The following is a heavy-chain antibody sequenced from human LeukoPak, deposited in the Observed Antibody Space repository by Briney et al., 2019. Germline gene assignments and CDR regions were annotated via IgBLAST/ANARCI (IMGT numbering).Heavy chain of an antibody. CDR3: AKSRGSSSWPLDAFDI. V-gene: IGHV3-23*01. D-gene: IGHD2-2*01. J-gene: IGHJ3*02. CDR2: ISGSGGST. CDR1: GFTFSSYA. Sequence: GGSLRLSCAASGFTFSSYAMSWVRQAPGKGLEWVSAISGSGGSTYYGDSVKGRFTISRDNSKNTLYLQMNSLRAEDTAIYYCAKSRGSSSWPLDAFDIWGQGTMVTVSS.